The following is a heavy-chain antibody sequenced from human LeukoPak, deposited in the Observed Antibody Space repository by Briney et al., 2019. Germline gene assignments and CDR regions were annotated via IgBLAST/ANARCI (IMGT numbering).Heavy chain of an antibody. CDR2: ISSSGSTI. J-gene: IGHJ6*04. Sequence: GGSLRLSCAASGFTFSSYEMNWARQAPGRGLGWVSYISSSGSTIYYADSVKGRFTISRDNAKNSLYLQMNSLRAEDTAVYYCAELGITMIGGVWGKGTTVTISS. CDR1: GFTFSSYE. D-gene: IGHD3-10*02. V-gene: IGHV3-48*03. CDR3: AELGITMIGGV.